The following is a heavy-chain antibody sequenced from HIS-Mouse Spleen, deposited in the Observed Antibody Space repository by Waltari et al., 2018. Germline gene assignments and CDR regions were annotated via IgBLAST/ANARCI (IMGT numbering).Heavy chain of an antibody. CDR3: AREIPYSSSWYDWYFDL. CDR1: GGSISSSSYY. D-gene: IGHD6-13*01. Sequence: QLQLQESGPGLVKPSETLSLTCTVPGGSISSSSYYWGWIRQPPGKGLEWIGSIYYSGSTYYNPSLKGRVTLSVDTSKNQFSLKLSSVTAADTAVYYCAREIPYSSSWYDWYFDLWGRGTLVTVSS. J-gene: IGHJ2*01. V-gene: IGHV4-39*07. CDR2: IYYSGST.